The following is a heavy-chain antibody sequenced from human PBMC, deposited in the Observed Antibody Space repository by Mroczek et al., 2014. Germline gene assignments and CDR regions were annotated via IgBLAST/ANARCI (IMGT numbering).Heavy chain of an antibody. CDR1: GGSISSSSYY. CDR2: IYYSGST. CDR3: ARLPXNEDDSSGYYGDY. D-gene: IGHD3-22*01. V-gene: IGHV4-39*01. J-gene: IGHJ4*02. Sequence: VQLVESGPGLVKPSETLSLTCTVSGGSISSSSYYWGWIRQPPGKGLEWIGSIYYSGSTYYNPSLKSRVTISVDTSKNQFSLKLSSVTAADTAVYYCARLPXNEDDSSGYYGDYWGQGTLVTVSS.